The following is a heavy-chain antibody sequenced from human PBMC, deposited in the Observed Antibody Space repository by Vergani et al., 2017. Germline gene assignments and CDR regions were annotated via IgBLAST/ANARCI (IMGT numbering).Heavy chain of an antibody. D-gene: IGHD2-21*01. J-gene: IGHJ3*02. V-gene: IGHV3-21*01. CDR2: ISTRSSYT. CDR1: GFMFNNYN. Sequence: EVQLVESGGGLVKPGGSLTLSCAASGFMFNNYNLNWVRQVPGKGLEWVSTISTRSSYTHYADSVRGRVTICRDDAQNSLYLQMNSLRAEDAAVYYCATSGTIHIVVAASDNEAFDMWGQGTVVTVSS. CDR3: ATSGTIHIVVAASDNEAFDM.